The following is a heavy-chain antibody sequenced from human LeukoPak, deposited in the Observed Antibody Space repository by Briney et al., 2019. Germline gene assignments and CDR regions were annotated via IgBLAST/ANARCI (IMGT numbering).Heavy chain of an antibody. V-gene: IGHV4-38-2*01. CDR1: GYSISSGYY. CDR3: ARQVATTNGDVDY. D-gene: IGHD5-24*01. J-gene: IGHJ4*02. CDR2: IYHSGST. Sequence: SETLSLTCAVSGYSISSGYYWGWIRQPPGKGLEWIGSIYHSGSTYYNPSLKSRVTISVDTSKNQFSLKLSSVTAADTAVYYCARQVATTNGDVDYWGQGTLVTISS.